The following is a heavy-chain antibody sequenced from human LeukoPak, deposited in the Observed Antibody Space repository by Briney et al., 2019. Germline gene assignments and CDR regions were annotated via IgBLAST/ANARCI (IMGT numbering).Heavy chain of an antibody. CDR3: ARLSAYYYGSYFYYYMDV. V-gene: IGHV3-7*01. D-gene: IGHD3-10*01. CDR2: IRQDESER. CDR1: GFSFSSYW. Sequence: GSLRLSCEGSGFSFSSYWMTWVRQLPGKGPEWVANIRQDESERYFADSVKGRFTISRDNAKKSVYLHMSSLRAEDTALYYCARLSAYYYGSYFYYYMDVWGKGTTVTVSS. J-gene: IGHJ6*03.